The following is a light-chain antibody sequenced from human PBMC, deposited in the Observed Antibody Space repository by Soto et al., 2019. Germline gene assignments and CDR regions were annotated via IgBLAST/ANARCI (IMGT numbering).Light chain of an antibody. J-gene: IGKJ4*01. CDR3: QQLNSYPLP. CDR2: AAS. V-gene: IGKV1-9*01. Sequence: IHLIQSPSSLSASVGDRVTITCRASLDIRSYVAWYQQRPGKAPKLLIYAASTLQSGVPSRFSGSGSGTDFTLTISSLPPEDFATYYCQQLNSYPLPFGGGTKVEIK. CDR1: LDIRSY.